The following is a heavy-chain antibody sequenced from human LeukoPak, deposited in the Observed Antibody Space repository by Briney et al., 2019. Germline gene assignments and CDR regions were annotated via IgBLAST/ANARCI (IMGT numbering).Heavy chain of an antibody. V-gene: IGHV3-7*01. CDR3: ARDDYVWGVNYYYYYMDV. D-gene: IGHD3-16*01. J-gene: IGHJ6*03. Sequence: PGGSLRLSCAASGFTLSSYWMSWVRQAPGKGLEWVANIKQDGSEKYYVDSVKGRFTISRDNAKNSLYLQMNSLRAEDTAVYYCARDDYVWGVNYYYYYMDVWGKGTTVTVSS. CDR1: GFTLSSYW. CDR2: IKQDGSEK.